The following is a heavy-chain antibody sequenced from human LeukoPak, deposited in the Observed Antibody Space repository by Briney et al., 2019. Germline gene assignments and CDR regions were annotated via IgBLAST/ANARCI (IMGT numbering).Heavy chain of an antibody. CDR3: ARDRGGRLRPYFDS. CDR2: IFSTGST. Sequence: SETLSLTCTVSGGSINSADHYWSWIRQPPGKGLEWVGYIFSTGSTYYNPSLQSRLTISLDKSTYQFFLKLTSVTAADTAVYYCARDRGGRLRPYFDSWGQGTLVTVSS. D-gene: IGHD5-12*01. CDR1: GGSINSADHY. J-gene: IGHJ4*02. V-gene: IGHV4-30-4*08.